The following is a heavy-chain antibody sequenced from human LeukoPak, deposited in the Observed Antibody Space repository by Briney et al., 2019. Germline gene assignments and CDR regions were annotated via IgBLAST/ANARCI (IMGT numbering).Heavy chain of an antibody. CDR1: GVTFRSYG. CDR2: ISSDGNDK. Sequence: PGGSLRLSCAASGVTFRSYGMHWARQAPGKGLEWVALISSDGNDKLYGESVRGRFTVSRDDSKSTLYLQMNSLRAEDTAVYYCTTKVIRGNSGDDYDDWGQGTLVTVSS. CDR3: TTKVIRGNSGDDYDD. D-gene: IGHD5-12*01. V-gene: IGHV3-30*03. J-gene: IGHJ4*02.